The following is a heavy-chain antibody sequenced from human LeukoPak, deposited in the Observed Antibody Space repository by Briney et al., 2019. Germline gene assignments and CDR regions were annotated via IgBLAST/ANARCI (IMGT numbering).Heavy chain of an antibody. J-gene: IGHJ4*02. Sequence: ASVKVSCKASGYTFTGYYMHWVRQAPGQGLEWMGWINPNSGGTNYAQKFQGRVTMTRDTSISTAYMELSRLRSDDTAVYYCASASRTSKGYCSSTSCSTNYWGQGTLVTVSS. V-gene: IGHV1-2*02. D-gene: IGHD2-2*02. CDR2: INPNSGGT. CDR1: GYTFTGYY. CDR3: ASASRTSKGYCSSTSCSTNY.